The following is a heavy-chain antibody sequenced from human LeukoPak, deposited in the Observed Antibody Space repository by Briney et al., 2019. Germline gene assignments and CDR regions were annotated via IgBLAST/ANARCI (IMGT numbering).Heavy chain of an antibody. D-gene: IGHD3-22*01. V-gene: IGHV3-66*01. CDR2: IYSGGST. CDR1: GLPVSSNY. J-gene: IGHJ4*02. CDR3: AKEGDSSGLDC. Sequence: GGSLRLSCAASGLPVSSNYMRWVRQAPGKGMEWVSVIYSGGSTYYADSVKGRFTISRDNSKNTLYLQMNSLRAEDTAVYYCAKEGDSSGLDCWGQGTLVTVSS.